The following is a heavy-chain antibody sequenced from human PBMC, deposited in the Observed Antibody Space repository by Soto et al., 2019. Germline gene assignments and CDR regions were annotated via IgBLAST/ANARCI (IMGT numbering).Heavy chain of an antibody. CDR1: GYTFTSYA. CDR2: INAGNGNT. J-gene: IGHJ5*02. Sequence: QVQLVQSGAEVKKPGASVKVSCKASGYTFTSYAMHWVRQAPGQRRERMGWINAGNGNTKYSQKFQGRVTITMDTSASTGYMELSSLRSEDTAVYYCARVYSSGWYWCDPWGQGTLVSVSS. CDR3: ARVYSSGWYWCDP. D-gene: IGHD6-19*01. V-gene: IGHV1-3*01.